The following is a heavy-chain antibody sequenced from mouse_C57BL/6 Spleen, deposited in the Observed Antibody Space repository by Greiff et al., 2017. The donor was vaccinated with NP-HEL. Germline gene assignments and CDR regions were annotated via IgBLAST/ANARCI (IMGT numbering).Heavy chain of an antibody. Sequence: QVQLKQSGAELARPGASVKMSCKASGYTFTSYTMHWVKQRPGQGLAWIGYINPRRGYTKYNQKFKDHATLTADKSASTAYMQLSSLTSEDSAVYYCARSGIYYGNDGDWGQGTTLTVSS. J-gene: IGHJ2*01. CDR2: INPRRGYT. D-gene: IGHD2-2*01. CDR1: GYTFTSYT. V-gene: IGHV1-4*01. CDR3: ARSGIYYGNDGD.